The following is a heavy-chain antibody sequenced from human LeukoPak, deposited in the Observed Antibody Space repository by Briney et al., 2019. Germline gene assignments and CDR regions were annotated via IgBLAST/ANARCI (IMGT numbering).Heavy chain of an antibody. D-gene: IGHD2-21*01. CDR3: TRDAGLCVHDY. CDR2: FWYDGSKK. CDR1: GFTFSSYG. Sequence: GRSLRLSCAASGFTFSSYGMHWVRQGPGKGLEWVAVFWYDGSKKYHADSVKGRFTISRDISKKTLYLQMDSLRVEDTAVYYCTRDAGLCVHDYWGQGTLVTVSS. V-gene: IGHV3-33*01. J-gene: IGHJ4*02.